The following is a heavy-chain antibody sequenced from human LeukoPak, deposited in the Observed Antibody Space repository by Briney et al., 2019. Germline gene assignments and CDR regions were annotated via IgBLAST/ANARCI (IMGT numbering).Heavy chain of an antibody. J-gene: IGHJ4*02. CDR2: IHYSGST. Sequence: SEILSLTCTVSGGSINTGGYYWSWIRQHPGKGLEWIGFIHYSGSTYYNPSLRSRVTMSVDTSENQFSLEVTSVTAADTAVYYCARTSEDTGYGDFDYWGQGTLVTVSS. CDR1: GGSINTGGYY. V-gene: IGHV4-31*03. D-gene: IGHD4-17*01. CDR3: ARTSEDTGYGDFDY.